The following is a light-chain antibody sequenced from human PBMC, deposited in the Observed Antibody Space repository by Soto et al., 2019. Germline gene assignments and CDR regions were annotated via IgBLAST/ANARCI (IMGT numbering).Light chain of an antibody. CDR2: GAS. Sequence: DIVLTQSQGALSLYPRERATLSCRASQRVSGDYLAWYQQIPGHAHRPLIYGASSRTTGIPDRFSGSGSGTDFTLIISRLEPEDFAVYYCHQYSIFPITFGGGTKVEIK. V-gene: IGKV3-20*01. CDR3: HQYSIFPIT. CDR1: QRVSGDY. J-gene: IGKJ4*01.